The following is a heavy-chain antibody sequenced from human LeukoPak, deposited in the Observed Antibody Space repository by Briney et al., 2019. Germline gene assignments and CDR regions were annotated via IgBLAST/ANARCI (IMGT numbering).Heavy chain of an antibody. D-gene: IGHD5-24*01. CDR1: GFTFSSYA. CDR3: ARDAVRSGEMGRVDY. Sequence: GGSLRLSCAASGFTFSSYAMHWVRQAPGKGLEWVAVISYDGSNKYYADSVKGRSTISRDNSKNTLYLQMSSLRPEDTAVFYCARDAVRSGEMGRVDYWGQGTLVTVSS. V-gene: IGHV3-30*04. J-gene: IGHJ4*02. CDR2: ISYDGSNK.